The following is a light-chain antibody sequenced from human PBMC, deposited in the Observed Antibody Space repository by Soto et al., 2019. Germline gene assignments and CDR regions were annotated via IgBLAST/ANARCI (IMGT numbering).Light chain of an antibody. CDR3: GTWASSLSAGWV. CDR1: SSNIGNNY. CDR2: DNN. J-gene: IGLJ3*02. V-gene: IGLV1-51*01. Sequence: QSVLTQPPSVSAAPGQKVTISCSGSSSNIGNNYVSWYQQLPGTAPKLLIYDNNKRPSGIPDRFSGSKSGTSATLGITGLQTGDEADYYCGTWASSLSAGWVFGGGTKLNVL.